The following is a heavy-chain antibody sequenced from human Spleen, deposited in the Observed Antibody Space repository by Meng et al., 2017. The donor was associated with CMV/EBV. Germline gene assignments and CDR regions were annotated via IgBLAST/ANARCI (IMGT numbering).Heavy chain of an antibody. D-gene: IGHD2-15*01. V-gene: IGHV4-39*07. CDR1: GGTFSSSSYY. J-gene: IGHJ4*02. Sequence: SETLSLTCTVSGGTFSSSSYYWGWIRQPPGKGLEWIGSIYYSGSNYYNPSPKSRVAISLDTSKNQFSRKLTSMSPADTALYYCEARICRGGSCYFFDYWGQGTLVTVSS. CDR3: EARICRGGSCYFFDY. CDR2: IYYSGSN.